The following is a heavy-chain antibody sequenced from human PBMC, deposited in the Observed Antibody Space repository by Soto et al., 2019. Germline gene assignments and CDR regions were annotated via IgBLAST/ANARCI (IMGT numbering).Heavy chain of an antibody. D-gene: IGHD2-2*01. CDR2: IYPGDSDT. J-gene: IGHJ5*02. CDR1: GYSFTNYW. V-gene: IGHV5-51*01. CDR3: ARGYCSSSSCYDLFDP. Sequence: GESLKISCKGSGYSFTNYWIAWVRQMPGKGLDWMGIIYPGDSDTRYSPSFQGQVTISVDKSLSTAYLQWSSLKASDTAMYYCARGYCSSSSCYDLFDPWGQGTLVTVSP.